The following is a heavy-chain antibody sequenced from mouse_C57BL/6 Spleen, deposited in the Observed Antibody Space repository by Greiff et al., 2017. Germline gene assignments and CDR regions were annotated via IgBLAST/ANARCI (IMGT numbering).Heavy chain of an antibody. D-gene: IGHD4-1*01. CDR3: ARDQGANWDEYFDV. CDR2: ISDGGSYT. J-gene: IGHJ1*03. CDR1: GFTFSSYA. V-gene: IGHV5-4*01. Sequence: DVQLVESGGGLVKPGGSLKLSCAASGFTFSSYAMSWVRQTPEKRLEWVATISDGGSYTYYPDNVKGRFTISRDNAKNNLYLQMSHLKSEDTAMYYGARDQGANWDEYFDVWGTGTTVTVSS.